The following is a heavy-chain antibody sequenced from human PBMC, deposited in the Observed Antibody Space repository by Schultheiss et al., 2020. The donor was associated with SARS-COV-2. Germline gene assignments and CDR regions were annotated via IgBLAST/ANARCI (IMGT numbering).Heavy chain of an antibody. Sequence: SQTLSLTCTVSGGSISSGGYYWSWIRQPPGKGLEWIGYIYYSGSTNYNPSLKSRVTISVDTSKNQFSLKLSSVTAADTAVYYCARAPMDNNSWTSDYWGQGTLVTVSS. CDR3: ARAPMDNNSWTSDY. J-gene: IGHJ4*02. V-gene: IGHV4-61*08. CDR1: GGSISSGGYY. D-gene: IGHD6-13*01. CDR2: IYYSGST.